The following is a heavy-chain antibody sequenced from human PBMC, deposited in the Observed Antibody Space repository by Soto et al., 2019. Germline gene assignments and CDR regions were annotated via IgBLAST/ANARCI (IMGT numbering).Heavy chain of an antibody. Sequence: PCGSPIHPAAAAWLKLRYYGFPLVRKAPGKGLEWVSGISGTGGSTSYAASVKGRFTISRDNSKNTRYLQMNSVRAEDTALYYYAKGAVMVRIFYFDIWGQGSRVTFSS. CDR2: ISGTGGST. V-gene: IGHV3-23*01. CDR3: AKGAVMVRIFYFDI. J-gene: IGHJ4*02. D-gene: IGHD2-8*01. CDR1: WLKLRYYG.